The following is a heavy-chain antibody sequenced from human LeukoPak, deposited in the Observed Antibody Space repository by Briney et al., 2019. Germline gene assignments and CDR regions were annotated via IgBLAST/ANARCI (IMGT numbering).Heavy chain of an antibody. J-gene: IGHJ4*02. D-gene: IGHD5-18*01. CDR2: IYSGGST. CDR1: GFTVSSNY. V-gene: IGHV3-66*01. Sequence: GGSLRLSCAASGFTVSSNYMSWVRRAPGKGLEWVSVIYSGGSTYYADSVKGRFTISRDNSKNTLYLQMNSLRAEDTAVYYCARGRSDTAMVPFDYWGQGTLVTVSS. CDR3: ARGRSDTAMVPFDY.